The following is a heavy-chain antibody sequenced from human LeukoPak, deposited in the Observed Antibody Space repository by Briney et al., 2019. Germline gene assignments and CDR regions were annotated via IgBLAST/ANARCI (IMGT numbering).Heavy chain of an antibody. CDR3: ARDLRPPDY. Sequence: GGSLRLSCAASEFSVGSNYMTWVRQAPGKGLEWVSVIYSGGNTYYADSVKGRFTISRDKSQNTLYLQMNSLRAEDTAVYYCARDLRPPDYWGQGTLVTVSS. CDR1: EFSVGSNY. CDR2: IYSGGNT. V-gene: IGHV3-53*01. J-gene: IGHJ4*02.